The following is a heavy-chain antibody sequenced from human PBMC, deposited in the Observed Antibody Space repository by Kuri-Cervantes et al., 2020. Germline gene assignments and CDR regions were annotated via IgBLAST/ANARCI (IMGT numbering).Heavy chain of an antibody. CDR3: AEETMNGDFDY. Sequence: GESLKISCAASGITFGSYPFHWVRQAPGKGLEWVSSISSTSAYIYYADSVKGRFTISRDNAKNSLYLQMNSLRAEDTAVYYCAEETMNGDFDYWGQGTLVTVSS. J-gene: IGHJ4*02. CDR1: GITFGSYP. V-gene: IGHV3-21*04. D-gene: IGHD3-22*01. CDR2: ISSTSAYI.